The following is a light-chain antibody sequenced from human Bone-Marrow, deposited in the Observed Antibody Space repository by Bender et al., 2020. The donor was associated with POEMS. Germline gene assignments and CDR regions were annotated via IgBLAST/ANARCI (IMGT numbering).Light chain of an antibody. J-gene: IGLJ3*02. Sequence: QSVLTQPPSVSGAPGQTVTISCTGTSSNMGAGYGVNWYQQLPGTAPKLLIYNNENRPSGGPGGIFGSKTWASASLAITGLQGEGEADYYCQSYDISLSGWVFGGGTKLTAL. CDR3: QSYDISLSGWV. V-gene: IGLV1-40*01. CDR2: NNE. CDR1: SSNMGAGYG.